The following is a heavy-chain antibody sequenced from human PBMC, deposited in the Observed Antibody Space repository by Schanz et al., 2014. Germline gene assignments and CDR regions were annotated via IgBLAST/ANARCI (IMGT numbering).Heavy chain of an antibody. CDR3: ARDFDDRRCYGSGYCVGDCMDG. J-gene: IGHJ6*02. CDR1: GYTFTTYA. Sequence: QVQLVQSGAEVKKPGASVRVSCKASGYTFTTYAMSWVRQAPGQGLEWVGWISVYTGNTKYGQKVQGRVTMTADTSTNTAYMELRSMRSDDTGGYYCARDFDDRRCYGSGYCVGDCMDGWGQGTTVTVSS. CDR2: ISVYTGNT. D-gene: IGHD3-10*01. V-gene: IGHV1-18*01.